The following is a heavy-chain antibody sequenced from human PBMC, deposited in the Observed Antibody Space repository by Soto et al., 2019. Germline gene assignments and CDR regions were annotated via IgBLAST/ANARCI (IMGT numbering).Heavy chain of an antibody. Sequence: VGSLRLSCAASGFTFSSYWMSWVRQAPGKGLEWVANIKQDGSEKYYVDSVKGRFTISRDNAKNSLYLQMNSLRAEDTAVYYCARETSNVLLWFGNFDYWGQGTLVTVSS. V-gene: IGHV3-7*01. CDR2: IKQDGSEK. CDR1: GFTFSSYW. J-gene: IGHJ4*02. CDR3: ARETSNVLLWFGNFDY. D-gene: IGHD3-10*01.